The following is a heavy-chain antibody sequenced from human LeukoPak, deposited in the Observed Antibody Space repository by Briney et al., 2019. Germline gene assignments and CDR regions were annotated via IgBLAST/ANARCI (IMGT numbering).Heavy chain of an antibody. CDR3: AKDPRASSAYYYDRLGY. CDR2: IYSGGTT. Sequence: GGSLRLSCAASGFSVSSHFMSWVRQAPGKGLEWVSVIYSGGTTNYADSVKGRFTISRDNSKSTLNLQMNSLRVEDTAVYYCAKDPRASSAYYYDRLGYWGQGTLVTVSS. CDR1: GFSVSSHF. J-gene: IGHJ4*02. V-gene: IGHV3-53*01. D-gene: IGHD3-22*01.